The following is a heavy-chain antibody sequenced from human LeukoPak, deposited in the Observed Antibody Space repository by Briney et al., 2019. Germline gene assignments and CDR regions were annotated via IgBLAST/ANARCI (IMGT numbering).Heavy chain of an antibody. CDR3: AELGITMIGGV. D-gene: IGHD3-10*02. J-gene: IGHJ6*04. CDR1: GFTLSNYN. Sequence: TGGSLRLSCAASGFTLSNYNMNWVRQAPGKGLEWVSTIYYADDYTYYADSVKGRFTISRDNAKNSLYLQMNSLRAEDTAVYYCAELGITMIGGVWGKGTTVTISS. V-gene: IGHV3-21*01. CDR2: IYYADDYT.